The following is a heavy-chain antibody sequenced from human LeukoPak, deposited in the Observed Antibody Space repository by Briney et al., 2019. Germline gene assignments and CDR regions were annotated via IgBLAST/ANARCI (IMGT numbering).Heavy chain of an antibody. D-gene: IGHD6-13*01. CDR3: ARVVAAPTRAFDI. V-gene: IGHV4-38-2*02. CDR1: GYSISSGYY. CDR2: IYHSGST. Sequence: SETLSLTCTVSGYSISSGYYWGWIRQPPGKGLEWIGSIYHSGSTYYNPSLKSRVTISVDTSKNQFSLKLSSVTAADTAVYYCARVVAAPTRAFDIWGQGTMVTVSS. J-gene: IGHJ3*02.